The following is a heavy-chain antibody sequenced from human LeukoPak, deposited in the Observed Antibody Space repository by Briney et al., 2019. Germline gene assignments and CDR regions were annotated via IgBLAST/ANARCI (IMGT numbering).Heavy chain of an antibody. D-gene: IGHD4-17*01. CDR3: ARDVLNGDGYDY. Sequence: ASVKVSCKTSGYTFTGYYMHWVRQAPGQGLEWMGWINPNSGGTNYAQKFQGRVTVTRATSISTAYMELSRPISDDTAVYYCARDVLNGDGYDYWGQGTLVTVSS. CDR2: INPNSGGT. J-gene: IGHJ4*02. CDR1: GYTFTGYY. V-gene: IGHV1-2*02.